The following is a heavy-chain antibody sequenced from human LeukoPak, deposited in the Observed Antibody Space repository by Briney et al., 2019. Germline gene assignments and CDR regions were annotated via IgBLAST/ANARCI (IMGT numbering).Heavy chain of an antibody. CDR2: ISGRGGST. CDR3: AKRGSGARSWFDP. D-gene: IGHD2-15*01. V-gene: IGHV3-23*01. J-gene: IGHJ5*02. CDR1: GFTFSTYA. Sequence: PGGSLRLSCAASGFTFSTYAMNWVRQAPGKGLEWVSAISGRGGSTYYADSVKGRFTISRDNSKNTLYLQMNSLRAEETAVYYCAKRGSGARSWFDPWGQGTLVTVSS.